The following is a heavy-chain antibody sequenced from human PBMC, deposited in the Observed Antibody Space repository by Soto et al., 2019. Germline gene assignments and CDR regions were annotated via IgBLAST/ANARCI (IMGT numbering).Heavy chain of an antibody. CDR2: MNPNSGNT. CDR1: GYTFTSYD. D-gene: IGHD3-3*01. Sequence: ASVKVSCKASGYTFTSYDINWVRQATGQGLEWMGWMNPNSGNTGYAQKFQGRVTMTRNTSISTAYMELSSLRSDDTAVYYCARGRSTIFGVVVGMDVWGQGTTVTVS. CDR3: ARGRSTIFGVVVGMDV. V-gene: IGHV1-8*01. J-gene: IGHJ6*02.